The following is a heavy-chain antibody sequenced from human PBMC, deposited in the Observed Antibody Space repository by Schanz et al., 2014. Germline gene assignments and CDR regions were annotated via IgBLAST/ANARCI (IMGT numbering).Heavy chain of an antibody. CDR3: AKGGSSLDD. J-gene: IGHJ4*02. V-gene: IGHV3-30*18. CDR1: GFSFSDYG. CDR2: ISYHGSER. Sequence: QVQLVESGGGVVQPGRSLRLSCAGSGFSFSDYGMHWVRQAPGRGLEWVAVISYHGSERYYADSVKGRFTISRDNSKNTLYLQMNSLRVEDTAVYYCAKGGSSLDDWGQGTLVTVSS. D-gene: IGHD3-16*01.